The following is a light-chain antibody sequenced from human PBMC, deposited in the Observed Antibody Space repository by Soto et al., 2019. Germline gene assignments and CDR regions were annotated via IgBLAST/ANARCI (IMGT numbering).Light chain of an antibody. V-gene: IGLV2-23*02. CDR3: CSYAGSSTFLV. J-gene: IGLJ2*01. CDR1: SSDVGGYHF. CDR2: EVS. Sequence: QSVLTQPASVSGSPGQSITISCTGTSSDVGGYHFVSWYQQHPGKAPKLMLSEVSKRPSGVSTRFSGSKSSNTASLTISGLQAEDEADYYCCSYAGSSTFLVFGGGTKLTVL.